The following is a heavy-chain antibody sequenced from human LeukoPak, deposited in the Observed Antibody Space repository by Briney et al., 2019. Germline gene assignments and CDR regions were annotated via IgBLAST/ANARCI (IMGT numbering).Heavy chain of an antibody. CDR2: ISSSGSTI. V-gene: IGHV3-48*03. J-gene: IGHJ3*02. CDR3: ARDCSGGSCYYGTDAFDI. D-gene: IGHD2-15*01. Sequence: PGGSLRLSCAASGFTFSSYEMNWVRQAPGKGLEWVSYISSSGSTIYYADSVKGRFTISRDNAKNSLYLQMNSLRAGDTAVYYCARDCSGGSCYYGTDAFDIWGQGTMVTVSS. CDR1: GFTFSSYE.